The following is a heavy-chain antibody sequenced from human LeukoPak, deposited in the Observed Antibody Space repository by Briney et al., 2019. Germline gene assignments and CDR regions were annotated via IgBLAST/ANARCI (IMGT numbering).Heavy chain of an antibody. Sequence: SVKVSCKASGGTFSSYTISWVRQAPGQGREWMGRIIPILGIANYAQKFQGRVTITADKSTSTAYMELSRLRSEDTAVYYSARALGYCSSTICYRGGFYMDVWGKGTTVTVSS. D-gene: IGHD2-2*02. CDR1: GGTFSSYT. V-gene: IGHV1-69*02. CDR2: IIPILGIA. CDR3: ARALGYCSSTICYRGGFYMDV. J-gene: IGHJ6*03.